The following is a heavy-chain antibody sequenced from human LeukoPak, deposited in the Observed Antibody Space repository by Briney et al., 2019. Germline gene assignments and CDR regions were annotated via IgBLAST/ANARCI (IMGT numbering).Heavy chain of an antibody. CDR1: GFTLSSYE. D-gene: IGHD3-10*01. CDR2: ISSSGSTI. V-gene: IGHV3-48*03. Sequence: GGSLRLSCAASGFTLSSYEMNWVRQAPGKGLEWVSYISSSGSTIYYADSVKGRFTISRGNAKKLLHLQMNSLRAEDTAVYYCARLAPRYSGSGTQMGFDYWGQGTLVTVSS. CDR3: ARLAPRYSGSGTQMGFDY. J-gene: IGHJ4*02.